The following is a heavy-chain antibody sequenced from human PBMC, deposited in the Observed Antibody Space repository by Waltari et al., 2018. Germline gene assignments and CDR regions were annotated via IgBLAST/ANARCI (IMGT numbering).Heavy chain of an antibody. CDR2: IYTSGSS. CDR1: GGSISSYY. D-gene: IGHD4-4*01. J-gene: IGHJ5*02. V-gene: IGHV4-4*07. CDR3: ARDYSNYVDGVGWFDP. Sequence: QVQLQESGPGLVKPSETLSLTCTVSGGSISSYYWSWIRQPAGKGLEWIGRIYTSGSSNCKPALKRRVTRSVDTSKNQFSLKLSSVTAADTAVYYCARDYSNYVDGVGWFDPWGQGTLVTVAS.